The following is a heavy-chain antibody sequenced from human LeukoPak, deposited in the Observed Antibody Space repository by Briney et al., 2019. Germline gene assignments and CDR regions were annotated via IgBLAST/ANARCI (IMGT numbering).Heavy chain of an antibody. J-gene: IGHJ5*02. CDR2: ISGSGGST. Sequence: GGSLRLSCAASGFTFFDYVMTWVRQAPGKGLDWVSSISGSGGSTYYADSVTGRFTISRDNSKNTVYLQMNSLRAEDTAIYFCAKVGVSGEVPGHWFDPWGQGTLVTVSS. CDR1: GFTFFDYV. D-gene: IGHD5/OR15-5a*01. V-gene: IGHV3-23*01. CDR3: AKVGVSGEVPGHWFDP.